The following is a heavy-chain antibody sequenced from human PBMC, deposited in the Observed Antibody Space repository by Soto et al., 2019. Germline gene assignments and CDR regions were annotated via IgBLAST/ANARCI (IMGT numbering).Heavy chain of an antibody. Sequence: PGGSLRLSCAASGFTFSSYAMSWVRQAPGKGLEWVSGFSGSGGSTYYADSVKGRFTISRDNSKNTLYLQMNSLRAEDTAVYYCARGRDYLGGDFDYWGQGTLVTVSS. V-gene: IGHV3-23*01. CDR2: FSGSGGST. CDR3: ARGRDYLGGDFDY. D-gene: IGHD3-16*01. J-gene: IGHJ4*02. CDR1: GFTFSSYA.